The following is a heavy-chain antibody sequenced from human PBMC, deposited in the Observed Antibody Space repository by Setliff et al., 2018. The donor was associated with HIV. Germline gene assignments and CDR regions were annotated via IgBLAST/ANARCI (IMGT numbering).Heavy chain of an antibody. CDR2: INHSGRT. D-gene: IGHD2-8*01. V-gene: IGHV4-34*01. Sequence: SETLSLTCAVSGGSFSVYYWRWIRQPPGKGLEWIGEINHSGRTNYNPSLKSRITISVDTSKDQFSLKLSSVTAADTAVYYCARGARLLTGYADRWDYYYMAVWGKGTTVTVSS. CDR3: ARGARLLTGYADRWDYYYMAV. J-gene: IGHJ6*03. CDR1: GGSFSVYY.